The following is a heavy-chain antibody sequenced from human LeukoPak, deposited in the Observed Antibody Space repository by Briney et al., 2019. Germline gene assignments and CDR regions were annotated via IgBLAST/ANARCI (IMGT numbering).Heavy chain of an antibody. CDR1: GGSISSSSYY. J-gene: IGHJ5*02. V-gene: IGHV4-39*01. Sequence: SETLSLTCTVSGGSISSSSYYWGWIRQPPGKGLEWIGSIYYSGSTYYNPSLKSRVTISVDTSKNQFSLKLSSVTAADTAVYYCARYYYYGPLNDPWGQGTLVTVSS. D-gene: IGHD3-10*01. CDR3: ARYYYYGPLNDP. CDR2: IYYSGST.